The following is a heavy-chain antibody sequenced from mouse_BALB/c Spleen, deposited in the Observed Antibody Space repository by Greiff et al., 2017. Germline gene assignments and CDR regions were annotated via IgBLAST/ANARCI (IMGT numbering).Heavy chain of an antibody. Sequence: EVKVEESGAELVKPGASVKLSCTASGFNIKDTYMHWVKQRPEQGLEWIGRIDPANGNTKYDPKFQGKATITADTSSNTAYLQLSSLTSEDTAVYYCARSERGLDYWGQGTTLTVSS. CDR1: GFNIKDTY. V-gene: IGHV14-3*02. CDR2: IDPANGNT. J-gene: IGHJ2*01. CDR3: ARSERGLDY.